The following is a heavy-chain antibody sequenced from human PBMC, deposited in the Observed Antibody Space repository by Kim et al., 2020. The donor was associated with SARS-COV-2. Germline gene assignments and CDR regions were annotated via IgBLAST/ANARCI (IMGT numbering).Heavy chain of an antibody. CDR1: GGSFSGYY. V-gene: IGHV4-34*01. CDR2: INHSGST. CDR3: ASGSEYFQH. Sequence: SETLSLTCAVYGGSFSGYYWSWIRQPPGKGLEWIGEINHSGSTNYNPSLKSRVTISVDTSKNQFSLKLSSVTAADTAVYYCASGSEYFQHWGQGTLVTVSS. J-gene: IGHJ1*01.